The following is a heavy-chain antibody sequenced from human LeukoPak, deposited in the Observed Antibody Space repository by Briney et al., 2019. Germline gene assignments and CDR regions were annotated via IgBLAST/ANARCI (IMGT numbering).Heavy chain of an antibody. Sequence: GASVKVSCKASGYTFTRYYIHWVRQAPGQGLEWLRRINPSGGSTSYAQKFQGRVTMTRDTSTSTVYMELSSLRSEDTAVYYCARDRAIAGTKEDAFDIWGQGTMVTVSS. V-gene: IGHV1-46*01. CDR3: ARDRAIAGTKEDAFDI. D-gene: IGHD6-19*01. J-gene: IGHJ3*02. CDR2: INPSGGST. CDR1: GYTFTRYY.